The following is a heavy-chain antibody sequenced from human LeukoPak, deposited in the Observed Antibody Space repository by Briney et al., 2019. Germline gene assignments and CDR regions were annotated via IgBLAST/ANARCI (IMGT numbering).Heavy chain of an antibody. J-gene: IGHJ4*02. CDR2: ISSSSFI. CDR1: GFTFSSYS. D-gene: IGHD6-19*01. CDR3: AREGSGSGHDY. Sequence: GGSLRLSCAASGFTFSSYSMNWVRQAPGKGLEWVSSISSSSFIYYADSVKGRFTISRDNAKNSLYLQMNSLRAEDTAVYYCAREGSGSGHDYWGQGTLVTVSS. V-gene: IGHV3-21*03.